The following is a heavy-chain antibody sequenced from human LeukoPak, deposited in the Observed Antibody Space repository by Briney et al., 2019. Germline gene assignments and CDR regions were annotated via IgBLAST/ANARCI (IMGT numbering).Heavy chain of an antibody. V-gene: IGHV3-66*02. Sequence: PGGALRLSCAASGFTVSRNYMSWVRQAPGEGLEGAAVIYSGGSTYYAVSVKGRFTISRDNVKNTLYLQMNSLRVEDTAVYYCARDGSSGWSGIDYWGQGTLVTVSS. J-gene: IGHJ4*02. D-gene: IGHD6-19*01. CDR3: ARDGSSGWSGIDY. CDR1: GFTVSRNY. CDR2: IYSGGST.